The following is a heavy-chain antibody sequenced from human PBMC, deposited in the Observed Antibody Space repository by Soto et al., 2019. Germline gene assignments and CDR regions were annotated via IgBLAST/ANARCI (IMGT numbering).Heavy chain of an antibody. V-gene: IGHV3-30*18. CDR1: GFTFSSFG. CDR2: ISYDGSNK. J-gene: IGHJ4*02. CDR3: AKSIWFGELSSFDY. Sequence: QVQLVESGGGVVQPGRSLRLSCAASGFTFSSFGMHWVRQAPGKGLEWVAVISYDGSNKYYADSVKGRFTISRDNSKNTLYLQMNSLRVEYTAVYYCAKSIWFGELSSFDYWGQGTLVTVSS. D-gene: IGHD3-10*01.